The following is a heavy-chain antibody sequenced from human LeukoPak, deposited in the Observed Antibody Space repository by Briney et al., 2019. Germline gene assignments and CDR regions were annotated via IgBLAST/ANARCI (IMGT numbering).Heavy chain of an antibody. V-gene: IGHV1-69*06. J-gene: IGHJ4*02. CDR2: IIPIFGTA. CDR1: GGTFNSYA. D-gene: IGHD5-12*01. Sequence: SVKVSCKASGGTFNSYAISWVRQAPGQGLEWMGRIIPIFGTANYAQKFQGRVTITADKSTSTAYMELSSLRSEDTAVYYCARYSGYDSWDYWGQGTLVTVSS. CDR3: ARYSGYDSWDY.